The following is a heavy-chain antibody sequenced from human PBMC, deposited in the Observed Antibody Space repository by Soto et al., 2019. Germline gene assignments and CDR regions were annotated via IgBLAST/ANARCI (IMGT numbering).Heavy chain of an antibody. Sequence: QVHLQESGPGLLRPSQTLSLTCTVSGGSITSGGSFWSWIRQHPGKGPEWIAFIGYYGATSYNPALARRVTISADTYKSQFSLILRSVTAADTAVYYCARGGASSEWFAPWGQGTLVTVSS. J-gene: IGHJ5*02. CDR2: IGYYGAT. CDR1: GGSITSGGSF. CDR3: ARGGASSEWFAP. V-gene: IGHV4-31*03. D-gene: IGHD2-15*01.